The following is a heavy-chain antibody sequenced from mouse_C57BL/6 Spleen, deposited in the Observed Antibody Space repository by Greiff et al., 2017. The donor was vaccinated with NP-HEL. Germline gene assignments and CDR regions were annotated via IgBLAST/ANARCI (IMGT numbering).Heavy chain of an antibody. CDR2: IYPGNSDT. CDR1: GYTFTSYW. J-gene: IGHJ4*01. D-gene: IGHD1-1*01. V-gene: IGHV1-5*01. Sequence: VQLQQSGTVLARPGASVKMSCKTSGYTFTSYWMHWVKQRPGQGLEWIGAIYPGNSDTSYNQKFKGKAKLTAVTSASTAYMELSSLTNEDSAVYYCTRSLYYGSIYAMDYWGQGTSVTVSS. CDR3: TRSLYYGSIYAMDY.